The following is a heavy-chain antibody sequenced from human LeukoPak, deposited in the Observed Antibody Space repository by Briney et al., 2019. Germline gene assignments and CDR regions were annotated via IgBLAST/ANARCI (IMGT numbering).Heavy chain of an antibody. CDR3: ARGRDGYNYVVYVDY. CDR1: GGTFSSYA. CDR2: IIPIFGTA. D-gene: IGHD5-24*01. V-gene: IGHV1-69*05. Sequence: GASVKVSCKASGGTFSSYAISWVRQAPGQGLEWMGGIIPIFGTANYAKKFQGRVTITTDESTSTAYMELSSLRSEDTAVYYCARGRDGYNYVVYVDYWGQGTLVTVSS. J-gene: IGHJ4*02.